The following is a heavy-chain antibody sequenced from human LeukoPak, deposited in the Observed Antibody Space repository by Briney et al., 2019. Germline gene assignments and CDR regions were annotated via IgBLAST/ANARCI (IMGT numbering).Heavy chain of an antibody. J-gene: IGHJ4*02. Sequence: PGRSLRLSCTASGFTFGDYAMSWFRQAPGKGLEWVGFIRNKAYGGTTEYAASAKGRFTISRDDSKSIAYLQMNGLKTEDTAVYYCTRVLRGYGGYHFDYWGQGTLVTVSS. CDR1: GFTFGDYA. CDR3: TRVLRGYGGYHFDY. D-gene: IGHD5-12*01. CDR2: IRNKAYGGTT. V-gene: IGHV3-49*03.